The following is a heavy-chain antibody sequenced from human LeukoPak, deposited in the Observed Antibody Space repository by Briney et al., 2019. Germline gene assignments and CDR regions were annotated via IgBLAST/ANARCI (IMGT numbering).Heavy chain of an antibody. D-gene: IGHD3-22*01. CDR3: ARSGYDSSDYYFDY. V-gene: IGHV4-59*12. J-gene: IGHJ4*02. CDR1: GGSISSYY. Sequence: SETLSLTCTVSGGSISSYYRSWIRQPPGKGLEWIGYIYYSGSTNYNPSLKSRVTISVDTSKNQFSLKLSSVTAADTAVYYCARSGYDSSDYYFDYWGQGTLVTVSS. CDR2: IYYSGST.